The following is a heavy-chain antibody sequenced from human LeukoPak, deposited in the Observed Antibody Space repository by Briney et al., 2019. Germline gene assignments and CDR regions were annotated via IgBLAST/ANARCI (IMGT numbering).Heavy chain of an antibody. CDR2: ISYDGSNQ. V-gene: IGHV3-30*18. CDR1: GFTFSSYG. Sequence: GGSLRLSCAASGFTFSSYGMHWVRQAPGKGLEWVAVISYDGSNQQYADSVKGRFSISRDSSKNILNLQMNSLRGDDTAVYYCAKDRCSNGIGCYYYYMDVWGKGTTVTIYS. D-gene: IGHD2-8*01. CDR3: AKDRCSNGIGCYYYYMDV. J-gene: IGHJ6*03.